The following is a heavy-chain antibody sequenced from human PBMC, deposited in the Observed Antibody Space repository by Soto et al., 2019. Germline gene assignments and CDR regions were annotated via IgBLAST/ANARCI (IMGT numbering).Heavy chain of an antibody. Sequence: QVQLVQSGAEVKKPGSSVKVSCKASGGTFSSYAISWVRQAPGQGLEWMGGIIPIFGPANYAQKFQGRVTITADESTSTAYMELRSLRSEDTAVYYCAAGYCSGGSCYQTDYYYYGMDVWGQGTTVTVSS. CDR2: IIPIFGPA. D-gene: IGHD2-15*01. CDR1: GGTFSSYA. V-gene: IGHV1-69*01. CDR3: AAGYCSGGSCYQTDYYYYGMDV. J-gene: IGHJ6*02.